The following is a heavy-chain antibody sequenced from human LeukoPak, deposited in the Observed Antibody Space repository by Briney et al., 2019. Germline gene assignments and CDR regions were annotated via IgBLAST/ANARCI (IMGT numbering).Heavy chain of an antibody. V-gene: IGHV3-23*01. CDR1: GFTFSSYA. CDR3: ARAQGDSSSWYSLYYFDY. CDR2: ISGSGGST. D-gene: IGHD6-13*01. Sequence: GGSLRLSCAASGFTFSSYAMSWVRQAPGKGLEWVSAISGSGGSTYYADSVKGRFTISRENAKNSLYLQMNSLRPGDTAVYYCARAQGDSSSWYSLYYFDYWGQGTLVTVSS. J-gene: IGHJ4*02.